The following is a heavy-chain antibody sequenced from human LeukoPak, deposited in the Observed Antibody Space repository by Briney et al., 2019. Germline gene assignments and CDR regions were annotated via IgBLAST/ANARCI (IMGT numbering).Heavy chain of an antibody. D-gene: IGHD6-6*01. J-gene: IGHJ6*03. CDR1: GGSISSRPYY. V-gene: IGHV4-39*07. CDR3: ARDFSSSSTVYYYYYMDV. Sequence: MSSETLSLTCTVSGGSISSRPYYWGWVRQPPGKGLEWIGTISYSGTTSYSPSLKSRVTISLDTSKNQFSLKLSSVTAAHPAIYYCARDFSSSSTVYYYYYMDVWGKGTTVTVSS. CDR2: ISYSGTT.